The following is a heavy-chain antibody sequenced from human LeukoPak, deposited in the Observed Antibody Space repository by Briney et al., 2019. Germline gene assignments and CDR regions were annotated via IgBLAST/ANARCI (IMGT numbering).Heavy chain of an antibody. CDR1: GYTFTNYG. J-gene: IGHJ1*01. CDR3: ARDKAVTTELTQYFQH. CDR2: ISAYNGYT. V-gene: IGHV1-18*01. D-gene: IGHD4-11*01. Sequence: ASVKVSCKASGYTFTNYGVSWVRQAPGQGLEWMGWISAYNGYTNYAQKFQFRVTMTTDTSPSTAYMELRSLTSDDTAVYYCARDKAVTTELTQYFQHWGQGTLVTVSS.